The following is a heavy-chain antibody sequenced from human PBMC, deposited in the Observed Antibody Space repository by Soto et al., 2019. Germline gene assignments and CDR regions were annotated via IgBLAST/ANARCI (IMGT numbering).Heavy chain of an antibody. D-gene: IGHD1-26*01. V-gene: IGHV4-34*01. CDR1: GESFSGYY. CDR3: ARAAIQSHQVEGQPPTSQTLDY. CDR2: ISSSGSI. J-gene: IGHJ4*02. Sequence: SETLSLTCAVYGESFSGYYWTWIRQPPGEGLEWIGEISSSGSIKYNPSLKSRVTMSVDTSKNQFSLKLASLTAADTAVYYCARAAIQSHQVEGQPPTSQTLDYWGQGTQVTVSS.